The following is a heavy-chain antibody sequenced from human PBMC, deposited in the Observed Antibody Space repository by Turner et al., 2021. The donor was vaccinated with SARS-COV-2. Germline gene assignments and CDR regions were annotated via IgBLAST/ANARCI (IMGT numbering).Heavy chain of an antibody. Sequence: QVQLQQWCAGLLKPSETLSLNRVVYGGSFSGYYWSWIRQPPGKGLEWIGEINHRGSTNYNPSFKSRVTIPVDTSKNQFSLKLSTVTAADTAVYYCARLNPPEVGGGDWFDPWGQGTLVTVSS. CDR3: ARLNPPEVGGGDWFDP. D-gene: IGHD2-21*01. J-gene: IGHJ5*02. CDR2: INHRGST. CDR1: GGSFSGYY. V-gene: IGHV4-34*02.